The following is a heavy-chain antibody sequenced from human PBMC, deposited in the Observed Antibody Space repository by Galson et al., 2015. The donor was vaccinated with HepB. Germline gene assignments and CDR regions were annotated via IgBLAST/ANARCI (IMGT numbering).Heavy chain of an antibody. CDR2: IKQDGSEK. V-gene: IGHV3-7*03. J-gene: IGHJ4*02. Sequence: SLRLSCAASGFTFSSYGMSWVRQAPGKGLEWVANIKQDGSEKYYVDSVKGRFTISRDNAKNSLYLQMNSLRAEDTAVYYCARESVGGGGGYYYFDYWGQGTLVTVSS. CDR3: ARESVGGGGGYYYFDY. CDR1: GFTFSSYG. D-gene: IGHD1-26*01.